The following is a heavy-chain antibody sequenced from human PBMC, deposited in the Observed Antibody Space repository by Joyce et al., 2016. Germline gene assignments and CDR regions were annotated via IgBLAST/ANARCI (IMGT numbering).Heavy chain of an antibody. V-gene: IGHV2-5*01. CDR1: GFSLTTPGEG. D-gene: IGHD3-10*01. CDR3: AHRVNMFRGHVNYFGP. CDR2: IYWNDDK. J-gene: IGHJ5*02. Sequence: QITLKESGPTLVKPTQSLTLTCSFSGFSLTTPGEGVGWIRQPPGKPLEWLGYIYWNDDKTYTPSLTTRLSINKDTSRSRVVLTMTNMQTEDTGTYYCAHRVNMFRGHVNYFGPWGQGILVTVSS.